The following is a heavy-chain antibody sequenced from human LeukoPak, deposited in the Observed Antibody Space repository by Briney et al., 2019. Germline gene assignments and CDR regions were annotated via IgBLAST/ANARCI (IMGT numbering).Heavy chain of an antibody. Sequence: ASVKVSCKASGYTFTSYYMHWVRQAPGQGLEWMGWISAYNGNTNYAQKLQGRVTMTTDTSTSTAYMELRSLRSDDTAVYYCARPIAVAADDAFDIWGQGTMVTVSS. CDR3: ARPIAVAADDAFDI. CDR1: GYTFTSYY. J-gene: IGHJ3*02. D-gene: IGHD6-19*01. CDR2: ISAYNGNT. V-gene: IGHV1-18*04.